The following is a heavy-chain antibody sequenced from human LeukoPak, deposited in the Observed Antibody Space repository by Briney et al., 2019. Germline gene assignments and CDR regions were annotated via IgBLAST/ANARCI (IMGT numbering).Heavy chain of an antibody. Sequence: SETLSLTCTVSGGSISSYYWSWIRQPPGKGLEWIGYIYYSGSTNYNPSLKSRVTISVDTSKNQFSLKLSSVTAADTAVYYCARQHPYDSSGYRYFDLWGRGTLVTVSS. CDR1: GGSISSYY. V-gene: IGHV4-59*08. J-gene: IGHJ2*01. CDR2: IYYSGST. CDR3: ARQHPYDSSGYRYFDL. D-gene: IGHD3-22*01.